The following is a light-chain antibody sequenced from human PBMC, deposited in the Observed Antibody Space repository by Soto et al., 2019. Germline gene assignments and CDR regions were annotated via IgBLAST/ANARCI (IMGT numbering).Light chain of an antibody. CDR3: MQALQTPWA. Sequence: DIVMTQSPLSLPVTPGDPASISCRSSQSLLHSNGYNYLDWYLQKPGQSPQLLIYLGSNRASGVPDRFSGSGSGTDFTLKISRVEAEDVGLYYCMQALQTPWAFGQGTKVEIK. V-gene: IGKV2-28*01. J-gene: IGKJ1*01. CDR2: LGS. CDR1: QSLLHSNGYNY.